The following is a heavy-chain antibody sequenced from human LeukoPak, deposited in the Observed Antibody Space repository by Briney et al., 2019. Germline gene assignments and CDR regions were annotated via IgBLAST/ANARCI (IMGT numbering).Heavy chain of an antibody. CDR1: GFXFDDYG. V-gene: IGHV3-23*01. CDR3: AKPRYLVGTTLYWFDP. CDR2: ICGSGDNT. D-gene: IGHD1-26*01. J-gene: IGHJ5*02. Sequence: PGGSLRLSCAASGFXFDDYGFTWVRQAPEKGLEWVSHICGSGDNTYYADSVKGRCTISRDNSKNTLYLQMNSLRDEDTAVYYCAKPRYLVGTTLYWFDPWGQGTLVTVSS.